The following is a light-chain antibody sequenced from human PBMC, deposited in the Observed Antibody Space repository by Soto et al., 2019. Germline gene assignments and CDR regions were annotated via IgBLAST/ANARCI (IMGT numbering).Light chain of an antibody. CDR1: SGHSSYA. Sequence: QLVLTQSPSASACPGASVKLTCTLRSGHSSYAIAWHQQQPEKGPRYLMKVKSDGSHTKGDGIPDRFSGSSSGAERYLTISSLQSEDEADYYCQTWGAGHVVFGGGTKLTVL. CDR3: QTWGAGHVV. V-gene: IGLV4-69*01. J-gene: IGLJ2*01. CDR2: VKSDGSH.